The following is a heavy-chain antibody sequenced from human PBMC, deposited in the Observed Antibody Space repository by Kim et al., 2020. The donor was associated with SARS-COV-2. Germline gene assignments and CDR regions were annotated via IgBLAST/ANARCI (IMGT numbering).Heavy chain of an antibody. D-gene: IGHD2-2*01. Sequence: GGSLRLSCAASGFTFSSYSMNWVRQAPGKGLEWVSSISSSSSYIYYADSVKGRFTISRDNAKNSLYLQMNSLRAEDTAVYYCAREVVVPAPWHRGGGAFDIWGQGTMVTVSS. J-gene: IGHJ3*02. CDR3: AREVVVPAPWHRGGGAFDI. CDR2: ISSSSSYI. CDR1: GFTFSSYS. V-gene: IGHV3-21*01.